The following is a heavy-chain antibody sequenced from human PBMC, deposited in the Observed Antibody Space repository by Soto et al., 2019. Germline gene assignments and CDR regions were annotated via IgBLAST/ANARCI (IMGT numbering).Heavy chain of an antibody. CDR1: GGTFSSYT. J-gene: IGHJ4*02. Sequence: QVQLVQSGAEVKKPGSSVKVSCKASGGTFSSYTISWVRQAPGQGLEWMGRIIPILGIANYAQKFQGRVTITAGKSTSTAYMELSSLRSEDTAVYYCARDQMTTVATYDYWGQGTLVTVSS. D-gene: IGHD4-17*01. CDR2: IIPILGIA. V-gene: IGHV1-69*08. CDR3: ARDQMTTVATYDY.